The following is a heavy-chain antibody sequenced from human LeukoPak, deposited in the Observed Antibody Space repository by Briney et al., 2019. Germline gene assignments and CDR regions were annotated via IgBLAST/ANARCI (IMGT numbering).Heavy chain of an antibody. CDR1: GYTFTGYY. D-gene: IGHD3-9*01. V-gene: IGHV1-2*06. CDR2: INPNSGGT. Sequence: ASVKVSCTASGYTFTGYYMHWVRQAPGQGLEWMGRINPNSGGTNYAQKFQGRVTMTRDTSISTAYMELSRLRSDDTAVYYCARSYDILTGLDYWGQGTLVTVSS. CDR3: ARSYDILTGLDY. J-gene: IGHJ4*02.